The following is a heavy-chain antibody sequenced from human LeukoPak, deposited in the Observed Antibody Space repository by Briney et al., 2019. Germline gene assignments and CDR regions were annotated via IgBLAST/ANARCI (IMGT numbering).Heavy chain of an antibody. CDR2: ISSTSHI. D-gene: IGHD6-13*01. CDR1: GFTLSSYS. Sequence: GGSLRLSCAASGFTLSSYSMNWVRQAPGKGLEWVSSISSTSHIYYADSLKGRFTISRDNAKNSLYLQMNSLRAEDTAVYYCARVGSSWAFDYWGQGTLVTVSS. CDR3: ARVGSSWAFDY. V-gene: IGHV3-21*01. J-gene: IGHJ4*02.